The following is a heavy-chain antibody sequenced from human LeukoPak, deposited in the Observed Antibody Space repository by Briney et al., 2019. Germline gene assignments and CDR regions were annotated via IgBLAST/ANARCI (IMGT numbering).Heavy chain of an antibody. CDR3: ARDYSGENAFDI. V-gene: IGHV3-13*04. CDR1: GFTFSNYD. CDR2: IETAGET. J-gene: IGHJ3*02. D-gene: IGHD3-16*01. Sequence: GGSLRLSCAASGFTFSNYDMHWVRQATGKGLEWVSAIETAGETHYAGSVKGRFTISREIAKNSLYLQMNSLRAGDTAVYYCARDYSGENAFDIWGQGTMVTVSS.